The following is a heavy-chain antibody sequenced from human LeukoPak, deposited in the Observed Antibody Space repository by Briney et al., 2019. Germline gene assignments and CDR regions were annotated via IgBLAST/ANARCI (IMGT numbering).Heavy chain of an antibody. D-gene: IGHD6-13*01. CDR2: MNPNSGNT. CDR3: ARGRRSWSMEGDWFDP. V-gene: IGHV1-8*01. J-gene: IGHJ5*02. Sequence: ASVKVSCKASGYTFTSYDINWVRQAPGQGLEWMGWMNPNSGNTGYAQKFQGRVTMTRNTSISTAYMELSSLRSEDTAVYYCARGRRSWSMEGDWFDPWGQGTLVTVSS. CDR1: GYTFTSYD.